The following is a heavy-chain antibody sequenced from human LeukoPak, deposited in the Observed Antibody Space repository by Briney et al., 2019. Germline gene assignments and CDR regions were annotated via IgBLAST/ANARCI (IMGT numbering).Heavy chain of an antibody. CDR3: ARDQGENYDSSGYYPY. J-gene: IGHJ4*02. Sequence: GGSLRLSCAASGFTFSNFAMGWVRQAPGKGLEWVSYISGSSGSTNYADSVMGRFTISRDNGKNSLYLQMNSLRAEDTAVYYCARDQGENYDSSGYYPYWGQGTLVTVSS. CDR1: GFTFSNFA. D-gene: IGHD3-22*01. CDR2: ISGSSGST. V-gene: IGHV3-11*06.